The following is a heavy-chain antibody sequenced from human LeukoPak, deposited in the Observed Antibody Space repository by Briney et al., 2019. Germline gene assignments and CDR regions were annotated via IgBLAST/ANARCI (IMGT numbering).Heavy chain of an antibody. Sequence: GRSLRLSCAASGFTFSSYGMHWVRQAPGKGLEWVAVIWYDGSNKYYADSVKGRFTISRDNSKNTVYLQMNSPRAEDTAVYYCATTRREGYNYYFDYWGQGTLVTVSS. CDR3: ATTRREGYNYYFDY. CDR2: IWYDGSNK. CDR1: GFTFSSYG. J-gene: IGHJ4*02. V-gene: IGHV3-33*01. D-gene: IGHD5-24*01.